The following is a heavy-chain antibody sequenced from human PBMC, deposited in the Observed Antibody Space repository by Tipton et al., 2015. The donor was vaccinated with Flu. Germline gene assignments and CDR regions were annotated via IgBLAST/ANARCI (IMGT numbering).Heavy chain of an antibody. CDR1: GDSIRTSGHY. J-gene: IGHJ4*02. V-gene: IGHV4-38-2*02. CDR3: ATYYYGSGTQSAFDY. D-gene: IGHD3-10*01. Sequence: TLSLTCNVSGDSIRTSGHYWGWIRQPPGKGLEWIGSIFHGGSTYYNPSLKSRVTISVDTSKNQFSLKLSSVTAADTAVYYCATYYYGSGTQSAFDYWGQGTLVTVSS. CDR2: IFHGGST.